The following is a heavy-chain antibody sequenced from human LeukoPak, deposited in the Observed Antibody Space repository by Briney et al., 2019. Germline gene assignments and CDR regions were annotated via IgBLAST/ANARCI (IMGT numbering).Heavy chain of an antibody. CDR3: AREPSLAAAGDY. V-gene: IGHV1-69*04. J-gene: IGHJ4*02. Sequence: SVKASCKASGGTFSSYAISWVRQAPGQGLEWMGRIIPILGIANYAQKFQGRVTITADKSTSTAYMELSSLRSEDTAVYYCAREPSLAAAGDYWGQGTLVTVSS. CDR1: GGTFSSYA. D-gene: IGHD6-13*01. CDR2: IIPILGIA.